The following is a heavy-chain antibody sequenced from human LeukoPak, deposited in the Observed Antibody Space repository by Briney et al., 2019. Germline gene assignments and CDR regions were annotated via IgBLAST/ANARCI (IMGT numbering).Heavy chain of an antibody. CDR2: TYYRSTWYN. J-gene: IGHJ5*02. CDR1: GDSVSSNSVT. D-gene: IGHD2-2*01. Sequence: PSQPLSLTCAISGDSVSSNSVTWNWIRQSPSRGLEWLGRTYYRSTWYNDYAVSVRGRITVNPDTSKNQFSLHLNSVTPEDTAVYYCARRLTQYDCFDPWGQGILVTLSS. V-gene: IGHV6-1*01. CDR3: ARRLTQYDCFDP.